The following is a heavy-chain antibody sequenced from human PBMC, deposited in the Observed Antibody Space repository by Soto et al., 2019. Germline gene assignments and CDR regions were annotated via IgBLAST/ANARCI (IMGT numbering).Heavy chain of an antibody. Sequence: QVQLVQSGAEVKKPGASVKVSCKASGYTFTNFGISWVRQAPGQGLEWMGWISAYNGNTNYAQNFQGRVTMTTDTSTSTAYSELRRMRSDVTAVYYGARGWTPIDYWGQGTLVTVSS. CDR2: ISAYNGNT. J-gene: IGHJ4*02. D-gene: IGHD2-15*01. V-gene: IGHV1-18*01. CDR3: ARGWTPIDY. CDR1: GYTFTNFG.